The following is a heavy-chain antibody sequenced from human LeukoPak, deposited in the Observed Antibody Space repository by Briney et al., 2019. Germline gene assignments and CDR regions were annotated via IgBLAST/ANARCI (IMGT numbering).Heavy chain of an antibody. V-gene: IGHV4-59*01. J-gene: IGHJ6*02. CDR1: GGSISSYY. CDR2: IYYSGCT. Sequence: SETLSLTCTVSGGSISSYYWSWIRQPPGKGLEWIGYIYYSGCTNYNPSLKSRVTISVDTSKNQFSLKLSSVTAADTAVYYCARDRIEYPDIVVVPAAENYYYYYGMDVWGQGTTVTVSS. CDR3: ARDRIEYPDIVVVPAAENYYYYYGMDV. D-gene: IGHD2-2*01.